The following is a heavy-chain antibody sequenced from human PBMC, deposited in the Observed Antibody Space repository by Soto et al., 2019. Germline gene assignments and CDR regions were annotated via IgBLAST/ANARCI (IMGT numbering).Heavy chain of an antibody. Sequence: GGSLSLSCAAPGFTFSNYAMSWVRPVPGKGLEWVSAISGSGSDTYYADSVKGRFTISRDNSKNTLFLQMSSLRAEDTAVYYCAKDIVAVAGMFDFWGQGTLVTVSS. V-gene: IGHV3-23*01. CDR3: AKDIVAVAGMFDF. D-gene: IGHD6-19*01. CDR1: GFTFSNYA. CDR2: ISGSGSDT. J-gene: IGHJ4*01.